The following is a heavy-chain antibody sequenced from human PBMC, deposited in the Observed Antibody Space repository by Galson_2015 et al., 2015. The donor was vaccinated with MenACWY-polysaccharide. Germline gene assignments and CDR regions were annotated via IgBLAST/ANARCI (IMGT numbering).Heavy chain of an antibody. Sequence: SLRLSCAASGFTFSNYWVTWVRQAPGKGLEWVANIKKDGSEKYYVDSVKGRFTISRDSAKNSVYLQMNSLRAEDTAVYYCARGHYGMDVWGQGTTVTVSS. CDR1: GFTFSNYW. J-gene: IGHJ6*02. CDR3: ARGHYGMDV. V-gene: IGHV3-7*04. CDR2: IKKDGSEK.